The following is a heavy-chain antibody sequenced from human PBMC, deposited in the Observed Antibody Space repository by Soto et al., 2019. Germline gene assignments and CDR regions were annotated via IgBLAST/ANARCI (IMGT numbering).Heavy chain of an antibody. V-gene: IGHV3-49*03. J-gene: IGHJ3*02. CDR1: GFTFGDYA. CDR2: IRSKAYGETT. Sequence: VQLVESGGGLVQPGRSLSLSCTASGFTFGDYAMSWFRQAPGKGLEWVGFIRSKAYGETTEYAASVKGRFTISRDDSKSIAYLQMNSLKTEDTAVYYCTRDPRYVDWLLDHDAFDIWGQGTMVTVSS. CDR3: TRDPRYVDWLLDHDAFDI. D-gene: IGHD3-9*01.